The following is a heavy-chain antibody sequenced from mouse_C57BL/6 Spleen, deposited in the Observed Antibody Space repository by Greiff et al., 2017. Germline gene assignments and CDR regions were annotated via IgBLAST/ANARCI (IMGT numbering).Heavy chain of an antibody. Sequence: VQLQQSGAELVMPGASVKLSCKASGYTFTSYWMHWVKQRPGKGLEWIGEIDPSDSYTNYNQKFKGKSTLTVDKSSSTAYMQLSSLTSEDSAVYYCALGEGAWFAYWGQGTLVTVSA. CDR3: ALGEGAWFAY. J-gene: IGHJ3*01. D-gene: IGHD4-1*01. CDR2: IDPSDSYT. CDR1: GYTFTSYW. V-gene: IGHV1-69*01.